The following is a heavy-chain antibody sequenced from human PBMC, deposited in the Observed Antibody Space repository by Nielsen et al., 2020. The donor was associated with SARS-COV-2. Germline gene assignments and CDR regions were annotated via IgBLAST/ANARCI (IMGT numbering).Heavy chain of an antibody. CDR1: GVTFNNRW. J-gene: IGHJ4*02. CDR2: IKQDGSEK. D-gene: IGHD6-19*01. Sequence: GESLKISCVASGVTFNNRWMGWVRQAPGKGPEWVAIIKQDGSEKKYVDSVKGRFTISRDNGENSLYLQMNSLRGDDSALYYCTAGGGWLIDYWGQGTLVTVSS. CDR3: TAGGGWLIDY. V-gene: IGHV3-7*01.